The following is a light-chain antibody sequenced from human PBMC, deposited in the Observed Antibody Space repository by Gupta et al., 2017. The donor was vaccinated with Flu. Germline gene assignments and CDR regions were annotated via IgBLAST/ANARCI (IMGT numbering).Light chain of an antibody. CDR3: QQDDHLPLA. CDR1: QDIMKF. V-gene: IGKV1-33*01. CDR2: DAS. J-gene: IGKJ4*01. Sequence: PFSLAASVGDRVTSTCQASQDIMKFLNWYQQKPGKAPKILIYDASNLETGVPSRFSGNGSGTDFSFTISSLQPEDIATFYCQQDDHLPLAFGGGTKVEIK.